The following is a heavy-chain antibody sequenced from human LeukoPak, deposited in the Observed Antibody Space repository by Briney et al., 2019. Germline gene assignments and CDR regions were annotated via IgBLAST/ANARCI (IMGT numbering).Heavy chain of an antibody. CDR1: GFTFSSYA. CDR2: ISGSGGST. V-gene: IGHV3-23*01. J-gene: IGHJ4*02. Sequence: GGSLRLSCAASGFTFSSYAMSWVHQAPGKGLEWVSAISGSGGSTYYADSVKGRFTISRDNSKNTLYLQMNSLRAEDTAVYYCAKEAWRIPSDYDPYYFDYWGQGTLVTVSS. D-gene: IGHD5-12*01. CDR3: AKEAWRIPSDYDPYYFDY.